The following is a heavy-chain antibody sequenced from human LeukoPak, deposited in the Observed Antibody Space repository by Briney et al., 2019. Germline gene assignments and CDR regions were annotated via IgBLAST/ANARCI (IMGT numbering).Heavy chain of an antibody. J-gene: IGHJ4*02. CDR1: GYTFTSYY. V-gene: IGHV1-46*01. CDR2: INPRSGST. D-gene: IGHD2-15*01. Sequence: ASVKVSCKASGYTFTSYYMHWVRQAPGQGLEWMGIINPRSGSTSYAQKFQGRVTMTRDTSSSTVYMELSRLSSEDMAVYYCARDYLKVVVAGTAPSAGDMDYWGQGTLVTVSS. CDR3: ARDYLKVVVAGTAPSAGDMDY.